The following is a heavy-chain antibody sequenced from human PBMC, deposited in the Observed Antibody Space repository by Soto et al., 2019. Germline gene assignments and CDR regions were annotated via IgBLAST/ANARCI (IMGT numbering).Heavy chain of an antibody. CDR2: IIPIFGTA. V-gene: IGHV1-69*06. CDR3: ARVLVPSSSSSYWFDP. CDR1: GGTFSSYA. Sequence: QVQLVQSGAEVKKPGSSVKVSCKASGGTFSSYAISWVRQAPGQGLEWMGGIIPIFGTANYAQKFQGRVTITADKSTSTAYMVLSSLRSEDTAVYYCARVLVPSSSSSYWFDPWGQGTLVTVSS. D-gene: IGHD6-6*01. J-gene: IGHJ5*02.